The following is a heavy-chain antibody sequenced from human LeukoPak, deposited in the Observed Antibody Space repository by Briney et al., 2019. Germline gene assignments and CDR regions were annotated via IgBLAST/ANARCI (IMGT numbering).Heavy chain of an antibody. Sequence: ASVKVSCKASGYTFTSYGISWVRQAPGQGLEWMGWISAYSGNTNYAQKLQGRVTMTTDTSTSTAYMELRSLRSDDTAVYYCARDSGPAQFDAFDIWGQGTMVTVSS. CDR2: ISAYSGNT. CDR1: GYTFTSYG. J-gene: IGHJ3*02. CDR3: ARDSGPAQFDAFDI. D-gene: IGHD5-24*01. V-gene: IGHV1-18*04.